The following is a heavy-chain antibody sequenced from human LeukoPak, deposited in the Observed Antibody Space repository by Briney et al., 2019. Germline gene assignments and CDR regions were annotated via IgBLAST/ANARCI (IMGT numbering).Heavy chain of an antibody. V-gene: IGHV3-15*01. CDR2: SKSKIDGGTA. CDR1: GFIFNNAW. Sequence: GGSLRLSCATPGFIFNNAWMSWVRQAPGKGLEWVGHSKSKIDGGTADYAAPVNGRFIISRDDSKNTLYLQINSLKTEDTAVYYCTTHRDYSSGFNFDYWGQGTLVTVSS. CDR3: TTHRDYSSGFNFDY. D-gene: IGHD6-19*01. J-gene: IGHJ4*02.